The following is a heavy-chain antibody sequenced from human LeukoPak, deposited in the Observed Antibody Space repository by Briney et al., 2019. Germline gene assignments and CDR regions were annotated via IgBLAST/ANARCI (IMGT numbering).Heavy chain of an antibody. Sequence: GGSLRLSCAASGFTFSSYWMTWVRQAPGKGPEWVANIKQDGSEAYYVDSVRGRFTISRDNAENSLFLQMNSLRAEGTAVYYCARRGGSSSRRSPIDYWGQGTLVTVSS. D-gene: IGHD6-6*01. J-gene: IGHJ4*02. CDR1: GFTFSSYW. CDR3: ARRGGSSSRRSPIDY. V-gene: IGHV3-7*01. CDR2: IKQDGSEA.